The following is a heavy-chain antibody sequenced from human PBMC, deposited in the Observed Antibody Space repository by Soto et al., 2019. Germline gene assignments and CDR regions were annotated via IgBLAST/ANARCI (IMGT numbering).Heavy chain of an antibody. J-gene: IGHJ4*02. CDR2: ISYDGSNK. CDR1: GFTFSSYA. D-gene: IGHD7-27*01. V-gene: IGHV3-30*04. Sequence: GGSLRLSCAASGFTFSSYAMHWVRQAPGKGLEWVAVISYDGSNKYYADSVKGRFTISRDNSKNTLYLQMNSLRAEDTAVYYCARGRTGDHYFDYWGQGTLVTVSS. CDR3: ARGRTGDHYFDY.